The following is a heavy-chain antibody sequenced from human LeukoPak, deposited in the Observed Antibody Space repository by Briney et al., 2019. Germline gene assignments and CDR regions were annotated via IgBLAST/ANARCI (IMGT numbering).Heavy chain of an antibody. CDR3: ARGPPYYYGSGSYSGIWFDP. Sequence: GASVKVSCKASGYTFTSYYMHWVRQAPGQGLEWMGWINPNSGGTNYAQKFQGRVTMTRDTSISTAYMELSRLRSDDTAVYYCARGPPYYYGSGSYSGIWFDPWGQGTLVTVSS. CDR1: GYTFTSYY. V-gene: IGHV1-2*02. D-gene: IGHD3-10*01. J-gene: IGHJ5*02. CDR2: INPNSGGT.